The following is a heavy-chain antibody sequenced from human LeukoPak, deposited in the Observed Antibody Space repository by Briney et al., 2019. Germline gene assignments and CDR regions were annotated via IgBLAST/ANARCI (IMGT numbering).Heavy chain of an antibody. CDR3: ASPEYYYDSSGYYYADY. Sequence: SETLSLTCTVSGGSIGSGGYYWSWIRQHPGKGLEWIGSIYYSGSTYYNPSLKSRVTISVDTSKNQFSLKLSSVTAADTAVYYCASPEYYYDSSGYYYADYWGQGTLVTVSS. V-gene: IGHV4-39*01. J-gene: IGHJ4*02. CDR2: IYYSGST. CDR1: GGSIGSGGYY. D-gene: IGHD3-22*01.